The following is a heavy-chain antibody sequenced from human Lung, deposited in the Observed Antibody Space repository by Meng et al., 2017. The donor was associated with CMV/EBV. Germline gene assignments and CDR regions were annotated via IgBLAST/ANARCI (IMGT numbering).Heavy chain of an antibody. Sequence: GGSLRLSCVASGFTFSSYWMTWVRQAPGKGLEWVGNIKRDGSEKNYVGSVEGRFTISRDNTKNSLYLQMTGLRVEDTAVYYCARSSGDHWGHGTLVTVSS. CDR1: GFTFSSYW. CDR3: ARSSGDH. V-gene: IGHV3-7*01. J-gene: IGHJ4*01. D-gene: IGHD3-10*01. CDR2: IKRDGSEK.